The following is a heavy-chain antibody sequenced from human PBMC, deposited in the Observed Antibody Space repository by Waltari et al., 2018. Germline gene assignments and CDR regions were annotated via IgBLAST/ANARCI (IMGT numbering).Heavy chain of an antibody. D-gene: IGHD3-10*02. Sequence: EVQLVESGGGLVQPGGSLRLSCAASGFTFSSYSMNWVRQAPGKGLEWVSYISSSSSTIYYADSVKGRFTISRDNAKNSLYLQMNSLRAEDTAVYYCARDDVGPFDYWGQGTLVTVSS. V-gene: IGHV3-48*04. CDR1: GFTFSSYS. CDR2: ISSSSSTI. J-gene: IGHJ4*02. CDR3: ARDDVGPFDY.